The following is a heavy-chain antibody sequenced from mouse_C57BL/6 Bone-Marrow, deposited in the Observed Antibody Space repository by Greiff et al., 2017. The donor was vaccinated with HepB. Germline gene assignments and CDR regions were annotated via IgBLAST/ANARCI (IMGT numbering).Heavy chain of an antibody. Sequence: EVQLQQSGPELVKPGASVKISCKASGYTFTDYYMNWVKQSHGKSLEWIGDINPNNGGTSYNQKFKGKATLTVDKSSSTAYMELRSLTSEDSAVYYCARPPLDYYGSRGYAMDYWGQGTSVTVSS. V-gene: IGHV1-26*01. J-gene: IGHJ4*01. CDR3: ARPPLDYYGSRGYAMDY. CDR2: INPNNGGT. CDR1: GYTFTDYY. D-gene: IGHD1-1*01.